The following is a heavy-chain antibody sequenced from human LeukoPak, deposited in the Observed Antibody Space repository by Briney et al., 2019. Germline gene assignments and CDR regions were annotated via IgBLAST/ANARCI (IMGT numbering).Heavy chain of an antibody. D-gene: IGHD2-15*01. J-gene: IGHJ4*02. Sequence: GGSLRLSCAASGFIFSSYGMHWVRQAPGKGLEWVAVISYDAYNIYFADSVKGRFSISRDNSKNMLFLQMNSLRPEDTAVYYCASCLGYCSGGSKDYWGQGTLVTVSS. V-gene: IGHV3-30*19. CDR2: ISYDAYNI. CDR1: GFIFSSYG. CDR3: ASCLGYCSGGSKDY.